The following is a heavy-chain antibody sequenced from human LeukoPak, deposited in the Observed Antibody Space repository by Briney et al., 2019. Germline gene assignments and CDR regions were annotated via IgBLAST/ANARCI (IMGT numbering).Heavy chain of an antibody. CDR2: IYPGDSVT. CDR3: ARHGYYDFWSGQNWFDH. CDR1: GYRFSSFW. D-gene: IGHD3-3*01. J-gene: IGHJ5*02. V-gene: IGHV5-51*01. Sequence: GESLQISFKASGYRFSSFWIAWVRPMAGKGLEWMGIIYPGDSVTRYSPSFQGQVTISADKSITTAYLQWSSLKASDTAIYYCARHGYYDFWSGQNWFDHWGQGTLVTVSS.